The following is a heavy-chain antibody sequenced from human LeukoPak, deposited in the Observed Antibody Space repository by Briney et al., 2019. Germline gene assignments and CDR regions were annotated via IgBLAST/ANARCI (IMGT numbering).Heavy chain of an antibody. CDR3: ARDGGEVYSGYDVLYYFDY. D-gene: IGHD5-12*01. CDR1: GFTFSSYS. Sequence: PGGSLRLSCAASGFTFSSYSMNWVRQAPGKGLEWVSYISSSSSTIYYADSVKGRFTISRDNAKNSLYLQMNSLRAEDTAVYYCARDGGEVYSGYDVLYYFDYWGQGTLVTVSS. J-gene: IGHJ4*02. CDR2: ISSSSSTI. V-gene: IGHV3-48*01.